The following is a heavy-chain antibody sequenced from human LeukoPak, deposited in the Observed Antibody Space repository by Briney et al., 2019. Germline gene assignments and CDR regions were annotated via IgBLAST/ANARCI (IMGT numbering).Heavy chain of an antibody. CDR2: ISHSGTT. CDR3: TREEAGTTVDY. D-gene: IGHD1-1*01. J-gene: IGHJ4*02. Sequence: SETLSLTCTVSGCSISSGYFWGWIRQSPGKGLEWIGSISHSGTTFYNPSLKSRITVSRDTSKNQFSLKVTSVTAADTAAYYCTREEAGTTVDYWGQGTLVTVSS. V-gene: IGHV4-38-2*02. CDR1: GCSISSGYF.